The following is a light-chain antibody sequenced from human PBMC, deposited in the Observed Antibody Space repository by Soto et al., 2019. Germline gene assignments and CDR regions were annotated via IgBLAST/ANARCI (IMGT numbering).Light chain of an antibody. Sequence: SYELTQSPSVSVDPGQTARITCGGNNIGGKSVHWYQQKPGQAPVLVVYDDSDRPSGIPERFSGSNSGNTATLTISRVEAGDEADYYCQVWDYRSDHVFGTGTKVTVL. J-gene: IGLJ1*01. V-gene: IGLV3-21*02. CDR1: NIGGKS. CDR2: DDS. CDR3: QVWDYRSDHV.